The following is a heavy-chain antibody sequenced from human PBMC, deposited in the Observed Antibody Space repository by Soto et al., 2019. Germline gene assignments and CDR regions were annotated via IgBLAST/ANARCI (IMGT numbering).Heavy chain of an antibody. Sequence: GGSLRLSCAASGFTFSSYGMHWVRQAPGKGLEWVAVIWYDGSNKYYADSVKGRFTISRDNSKNTLYLQMNSLGAEETAVYYCARDLGYNWNYRPAPYYYYGMDVWGQGTTVTVSS. CDR2: IWYDGSNK. CDR3: ARDLGYNWNYRPAPYYYYGMDV. J-gene: IGHJ6*02. CDR1: GFTFSSYG. V-gene: IGHV3-33*01. D-gene: IGHD1-7*01.